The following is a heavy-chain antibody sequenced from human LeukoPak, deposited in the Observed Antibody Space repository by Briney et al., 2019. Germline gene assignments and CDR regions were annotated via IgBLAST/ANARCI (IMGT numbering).Heavy chain of an antibody. CDR1: GFTFDDYG. D-gene: IGHD5-18*01. J-gene: IGHJ4*02. CDR3: VKGIQLWSGVYDS. V-gene: IGHV3-43D*04. CDR2: ISWDGGTK. Sequence: GGSLRLSCAASGFTFDDYGMHWVRQLPGKGLEWVSLISWDGGTKFYADSVKGRFTISRDNSKNLVYLEMNSLRPEDTALYYCVKGIQLWSGVYDSWGQGTLVTVSS.